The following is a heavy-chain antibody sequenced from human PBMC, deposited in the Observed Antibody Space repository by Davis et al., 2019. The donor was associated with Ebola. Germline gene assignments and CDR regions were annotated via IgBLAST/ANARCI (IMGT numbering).Heavy chain of an antibody. CDR3: AKASGGIGGSVDY. D-gene: IGHD1-26*01. J-gene: IGHJ4*02. Sequence: GESLKISCAASGFTFSIYAMTWVRQAPGKGLEWVSSTSGGVAYYADSVRGRFTISRDTSKDTLYLQMTGLRAEDTAVYYCAKASGGIGGSVDYWGQGALVTVSS. V-gene: IGHV3-23*01. CDR1: GFTFSIYA. CDR2: TSGGVA.